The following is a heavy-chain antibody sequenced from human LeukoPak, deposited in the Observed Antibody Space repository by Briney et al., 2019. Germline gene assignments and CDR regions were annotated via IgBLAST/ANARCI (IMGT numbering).Heavy chain of an antibody. D-gene: IGHD4-17*01. CDR1: GGSVSISSYY. V-gene: IGHV4-39*01. CDR3: RSHGAY. J-gene: IGHJ4*02. Sequence: SETLSLTCTVSGGSVSISSYYWGWVRQPPGKGLEWIGLMSHSGTSAYNPSLEGRLTISVDTSKNQFSLRLTSVTAADTAVYCLRSHGAYWGQGTLVTVSS. CDR2: MSHSGTS.